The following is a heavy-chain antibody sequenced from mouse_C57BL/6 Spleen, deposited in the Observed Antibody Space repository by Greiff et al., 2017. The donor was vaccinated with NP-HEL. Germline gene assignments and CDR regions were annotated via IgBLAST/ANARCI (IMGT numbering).Heavy chain of an antibody. CDR3: ARTLFTTVVATPPWFAY. V-gene: IGHV1-81*01. D-gene: IGHD1-1*01. J-gene: IGHJ3*01. CDR2: IYPRSGNT. CDR1: GYTFTSYG. Sequence: VQLQQSGAELARPGASVKLSCKASGYTFTSYGISWVKQRTGQGLEWIGEIYPRSGNTYYNEKFKGKATLTADKSSSTAYMELRSLTSEDSAVYFCARTLFTTVVATPPWFAYWGQGTLVTVSA.